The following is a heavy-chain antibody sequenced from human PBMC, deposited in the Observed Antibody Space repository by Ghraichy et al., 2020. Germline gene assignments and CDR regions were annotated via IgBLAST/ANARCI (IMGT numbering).Heavy chain of an antibody. CDR3: ARLGLGPKYCSSTSCRGGYYYYGMDV. D-gene: IGHD2-2*01. J-gene: IGHJ6*02. CDR2: INHSGST. V-gene: IGHV4-34*01. CDR1: GGSFSGYY. Sequence: SETLSLTCAVYGGSFSGYYWSWIRQPPGKGLEWIGEINHSGSTNYNPSLKSRVTISVDTSKNQFSLKLSSVTAADTAVYYCARLGLGPKYCSSTSCRGGYYYYGMDVWGQGTTVTVSS.